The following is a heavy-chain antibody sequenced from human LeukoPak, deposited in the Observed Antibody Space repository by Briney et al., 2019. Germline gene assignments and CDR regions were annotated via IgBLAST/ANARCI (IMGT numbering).Heavy chain of an antibody. CDR1: GLTFSSYA. Sequence: GGSLRLSCAASGLTFSSYAMSWIRQAPGKGLGWDSYISDIDNTVYNADSVKGRFTTSRDNAKNSLDLQMNSLKVEDTAVYYCATPAAGPGAEYSLYWGQGTLVIVSS. V-gene: IGHV3-48*04. J-gene: IGHJ1*01. D-gene: IGHD6-13*01. CDR3: ATPAAGPGAEYSLY. CDR2: ISDIDNTV.